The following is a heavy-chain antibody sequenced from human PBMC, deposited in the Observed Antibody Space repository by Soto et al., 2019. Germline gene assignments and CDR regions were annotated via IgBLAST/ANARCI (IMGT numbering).Heavy chain of an antibody. CDR1: GYTFTGYY. CDR3: ARSKNYDILTGPHDAFDI. D-gene: IGHD3-9*01. Sequence: ASVKVSCKASGYTFTGYYMHWVRQAPGQGLEWVGWINPNSGGTNYAQKFQGWVTMTRDTSISTAYMELSRLRSDDTAVYYCARSKNYDILTGPHDAFDIWGQGTMVTVSS. CDR2: INPNSGGT. J-gene: IGHJ3*02. V-gene: IGHV1-2*04.